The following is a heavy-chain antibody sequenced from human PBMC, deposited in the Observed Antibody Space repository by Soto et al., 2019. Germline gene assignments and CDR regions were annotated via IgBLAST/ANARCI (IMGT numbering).Heavy chain of an antibody. Sequence: TGGALRLSFAAPRCTFSSYAMSWVPQAPGKGLEWVSGISGSGGSTYYADSVKGRFTISRDNSKKMLYLQMNSLRAEDTAVYYCAKDTYCSGGSCYSGYWGQGTLVTVSS. V-gene: IGHV3-23*01. CDR1: RCTFSSYA. CDR3: AKDTYCSGGSCYSGY. CDR2: ISGSGGST. J-gene: IGHJ4*02. D-gene: IGHD2-15*01.